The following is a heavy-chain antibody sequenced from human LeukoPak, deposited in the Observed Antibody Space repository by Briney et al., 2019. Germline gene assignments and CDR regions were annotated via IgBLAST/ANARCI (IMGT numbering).Heavy chain of an antibody. CDR3: ARALPKTYSSSSRGWFDP. D-gene: IGHD6-6*01. CDR1: GFTFSSYW. J-gene: IGHJ5*02. V-gene: IGHV3-74*01. Sequence: GGSLRLSCATSGFTFSSYWMHWVRQAPGKGLVWVSRINSDGSSTSYADSVKGRFTISRDNAKNSLYLQMNSLRAEDTAVYYCARALPKTYSSSSRGWFDPWGQGTLVTVSS. CDR2: INSDGSST.